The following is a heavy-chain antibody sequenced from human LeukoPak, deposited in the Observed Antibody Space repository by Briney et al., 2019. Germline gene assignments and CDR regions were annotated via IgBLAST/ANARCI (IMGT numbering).Heavy chain of an antibody. CDR3: ARPDCSSTSYYRSLGAFDI. Sequence: PSETLSLTCAVYGGSFSGYYWGWIRQPPGKGLEWIGSIYYSGSTYYNPSLKSRVTISVDTSKNQFSLKLSSVTAADTAVYYCARPDCSSTSYYRSLGAFDIWGQGTMVTVSS. V-gene: IGHV4-39*01. J-gene: IGHJ3*02. D-gene: IGHD2-2*02. CDR2: IYYSGST. CDR1: GGSFSGYY.